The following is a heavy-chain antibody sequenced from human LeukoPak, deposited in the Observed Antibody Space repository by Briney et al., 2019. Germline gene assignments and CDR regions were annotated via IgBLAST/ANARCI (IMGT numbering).Heavy chain of an antibody. CDR1: GDSISSYY. CDR2: IYYSGST. CDR3: ARDPNADYYGSGSGSP. V-gene: IGHV4-59*12. J-gene: IGHJ5*02. D-gene: IGHD3-10*01. Sequence: SETLSLTCTVSGDSISSYYWSWIRQPPGKGLEWIGYIYYSGSTNYNPSLKSRVTISVDTSKNQFSLKLSSVTAADTAVYYCARDPNADYYGSGSGSPWGQGTLVTVSS.